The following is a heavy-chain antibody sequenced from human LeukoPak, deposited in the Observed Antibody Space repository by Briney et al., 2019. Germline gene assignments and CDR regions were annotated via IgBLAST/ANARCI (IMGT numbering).Heavy chain of an antibody. D-gene: IGHD6-13*01. Sequence: PGGSLRLSCAASGFTFGDYAMHWVRQAPGKGLEWVSGISWNSGSIGYADSVKGRFTISRDNAKNSLYLQMNSLRAEDTALYYCAKDIRGIAAAGLDYWGQGTLVTVSS. V-gene: IGHV3-9*01. CDR3: AKDIRGIAAAGLDY. J-gene: IGHJ4*02. CDR1: GFTFGDYA. CDR2: ISWNSGSI.